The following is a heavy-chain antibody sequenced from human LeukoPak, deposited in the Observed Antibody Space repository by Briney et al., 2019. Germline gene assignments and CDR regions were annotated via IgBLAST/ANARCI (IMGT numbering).Heavy chain of an antibody. CDR1: GGTFSSSA. CDR3: AKDPYDSSGYVDY. D-gene: IGHD3-22*01. V-gene: IGHV1-69*06. CDR2: IIPIFGTT. Sequence: SVKVSCKASGGTFSSSAISWVRQAPGQGLEWMGGIIPIFGTTNYAQKFQGRVTITADKSTTTAYMELSSLRSEDTAVYYCAKDPYDSSGYVDYWGQGTLVTVSS. J-gene: IGHJ4*02.